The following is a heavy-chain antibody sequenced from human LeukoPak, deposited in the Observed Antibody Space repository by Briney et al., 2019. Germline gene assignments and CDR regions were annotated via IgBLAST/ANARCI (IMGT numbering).Heavy chain of an antibody. V-gene: IGHV3-21*05. CDR2: ISSSSSYI. J-gene: IGHJ4*02. CDR3: ARALAAAGTGIGY. CDR1: GFTFSSYS. Sequence: GGSLRLSCAASGFTFSSYSMNWVRQAPGKGLEWVSYISSSSSYIYYADSVKGRFTISRDNAKNSLYLQMNSLRAEDTAVYYCARALAAAGTGIGYWGQGTLVTVSS. D-gene: IGHD6-13*01.